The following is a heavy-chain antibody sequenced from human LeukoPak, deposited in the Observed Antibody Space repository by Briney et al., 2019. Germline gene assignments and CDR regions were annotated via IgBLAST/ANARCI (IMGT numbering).Heavy chain of an antibody. CDR3: ARVSSSSRYYYYYYMDV. CDR2: INHSGST. Sequence: SETLSLTCAVYGGSFSGYYWSWIRQPPGKGLEWIGEINHSGSTNYNPSLKSRATISVDTSKNQFSLKLSSVTAADTAVYYCARVSSSSRYYYYYYMDVWGKGTTVTVSS. D-gene: IGHD6-6*01. V-gene: IGHV4-34*01. J-gene: IGHJ6*03. CDR1: GGSFSGYY.